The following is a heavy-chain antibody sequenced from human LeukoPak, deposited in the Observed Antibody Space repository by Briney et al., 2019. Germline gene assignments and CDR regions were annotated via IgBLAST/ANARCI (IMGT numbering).Heavy chain of an antibody. CDR2: ISASGSYT. CDR3: ARDRRYNWFDP. CDR1: GFSFSDEY. V-gene: IGHV3-11*06. Sequence: PGGSLRLSCAASGFSFSDEYMSWIRQAPGQGPEWISYISASGSYTNYADSVKGRFTISRDNAKNSLYLQMNSLRAEDTAVYYCARDRRYNWFDPWGQGTLVTVSS. J-gene: IGHJ5*02.